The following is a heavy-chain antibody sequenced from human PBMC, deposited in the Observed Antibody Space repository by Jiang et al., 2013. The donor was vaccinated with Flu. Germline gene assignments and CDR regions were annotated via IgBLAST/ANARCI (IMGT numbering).Heavy chain of an antibody. Sequence: GYADSVKGRFTISRDNAKNSLYLQMNSLRAEDTALYYCAKEFGSSTLDYYGMDVWGQGTTVTVSS. CDR3: AKEFGSSTLDYYGMDV. V-gene: IGHV3-9*01. D-gene: IGHD3-10*01. J-gene: IGHJ6*02.